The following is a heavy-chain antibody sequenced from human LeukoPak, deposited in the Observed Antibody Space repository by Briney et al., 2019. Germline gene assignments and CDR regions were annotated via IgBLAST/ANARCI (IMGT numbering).Heavy chain of an antibody. CDR1: GYTFTGYY. CDR2: INPNSGGT. J-gene: IGHJ6*03. Sequence: ASVKVSCKASGYTFTGYYMHWVRQAPGQGLEWMGWINPNSGGTNYAQKFQGRVTMTRDTSISTAYMELSRLRSDDTAVYYCARLVVVPAADLYYYYYMDVWGKGTTVTVSS. D-gene: IGHD2-2*01. V-gene: IGHV1-2*02. CDR3: ARLVVVPAADLYYYYYMDV.